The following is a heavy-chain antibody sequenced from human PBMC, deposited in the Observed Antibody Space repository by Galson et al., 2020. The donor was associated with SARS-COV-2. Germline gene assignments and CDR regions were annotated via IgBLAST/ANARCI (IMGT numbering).Heavy chain of an antibody. Sequence: SGPTLVKPTQTLTLTCTFSGFSLSTSGMCVSWIRQPPGKALEWLARIDWDDDKYYSTSLKTRLTISKDTSKNQVVLTMTNMDPVDTATYYCARNRITMVRGVPTDAFDIWGQGTMVTVSS. J-gene: IGHJ3*02. V-gene: IGHV2-70*11. CDR3: ARNRITMVRGVPTDAFDI. D-gene: IGHD3-10*01. CDR1: GFSLSTSGMC. CDR2: IDWDDDK.